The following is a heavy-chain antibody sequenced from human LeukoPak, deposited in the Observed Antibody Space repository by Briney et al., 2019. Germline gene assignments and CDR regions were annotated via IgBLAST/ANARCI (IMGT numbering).Heavy chain of an antibody. J-gene: IGHJ4*02. CDR3: ARTKYSGSYFDY. Sequence: GASVKVSCKASGNTFTGYYMHWVRQAPGQGLEWMGWINPNSGGTNYAQKFQGRVTMTRDTSISTAYMELSRLRSDDTAVYYCARTKYSGSYFDYWGQGTLVTVSS. D-gene: IGHD1-26*01. V-gene: IGHV1-2*02. CDR2: INPNSGGT. CDR1: GNTFTGYY.